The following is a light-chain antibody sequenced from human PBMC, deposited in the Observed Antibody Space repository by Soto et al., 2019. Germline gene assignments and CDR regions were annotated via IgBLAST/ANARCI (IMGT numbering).Light chain of an antibody. V-gene: IGKV1-5*03. J-gene: IGKJ2*01. CDR3: QQYHSHSS. CDR2: KAS. Sequence: DIRMTQSPSTLSAFVGDRVTITCRASQSVSSWLAWYQQKPGKAPKLLISKASTLESGVPSRFSGSESGTEFTLTITSLQPDDSARYYCQQYHSHSSFGQGTKLEIK. CDR1: QSVSSW.